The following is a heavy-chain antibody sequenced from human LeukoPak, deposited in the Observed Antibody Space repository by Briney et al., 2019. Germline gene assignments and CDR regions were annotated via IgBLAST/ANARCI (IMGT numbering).Heavy chain of an antibody. CDR3: TTDQSKDFWSGDRPNY. J-gene: IGHJ4*02. D-gene: IGHD3-3*01. V-gene: IGHV3-15*01. CDR2: IKSKTDGGTT. Sequence: GGSLRLSCAASGFTFSSAWMSWVRQAPGKGLEWVGRIKSKTDGGTTDYAAPVKGRFTISRDDSKNTLYLQMNSLKTEDTAVYYCTTDQSKDFWSGDRPNYWGQGTLVTVSS. CDR1: GFTFSSAW.